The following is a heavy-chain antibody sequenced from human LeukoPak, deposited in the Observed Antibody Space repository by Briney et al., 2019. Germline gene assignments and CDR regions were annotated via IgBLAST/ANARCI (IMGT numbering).Heavy chain of an antibody. V-gene: IGHV1-69*13. CDR2: IIPIFGTA. J-gene: IGHJ5*02. D-gene: IGHD6-13*01. Sequence: ASVKVSCKASGGTFSSYAISWVRQAPGQGLEWMGGIIPIFGTANYAQKFQGRVTITADESTSTAYMELSSLGSEDTAVYYCARGERIAAAAQTNCFDPWGQGTLVTVSS. CDR3: ARGERIAAAAQTNCFDP. CDR1: GGTFSSYA.